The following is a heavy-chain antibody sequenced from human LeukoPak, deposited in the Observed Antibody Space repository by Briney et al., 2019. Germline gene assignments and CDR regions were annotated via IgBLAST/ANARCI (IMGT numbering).Heavy chain of an antibody. CDR2: ISGSGGST. J-gene: IGHJ4*02. Sequence: QLVESGGGLVQPGGTLRLSCAASGFTFSSYGMSWVRQAPGKGLEWVSAISGSGGSTYYADSVKGRFTISRDNSKNTLYLQMNSLRAEDTAVYYCARDESLLSFLKWGQGNMVTVSS. V-gene: IGHV3-23*04. CDR1: GFTFSSYG. D-gene: IGHD3-10*01. CDR3: ARDESLLSFLK.